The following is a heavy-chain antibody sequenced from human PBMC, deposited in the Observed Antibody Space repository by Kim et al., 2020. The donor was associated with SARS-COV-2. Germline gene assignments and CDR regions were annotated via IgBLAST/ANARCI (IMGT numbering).Heavy chain of an antibody. Sequence: GGSLRLSCAASGFTVSTYWMHWVRQAPGKGLVWVSHIDGSSISYADSVKGRFTMSRDNAKNTVYLQMNSLRAEDTAVYYCARDGSRLVVAATAIDYWGQG. J-gene: IGHJ4*02. CDR2: IDGSSI. D-gene: IGHD2-15*01. V-gene: IGHV3-74*01. CDR1: GFTVSTYW. CDR3: ARDGSRLVVAATAIDY.